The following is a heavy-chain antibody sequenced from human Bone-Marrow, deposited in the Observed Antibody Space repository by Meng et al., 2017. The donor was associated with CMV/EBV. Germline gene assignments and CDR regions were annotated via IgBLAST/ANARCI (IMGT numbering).Heavy chain of an antibody. Sequence: GEFQKISCAASGFTFSSYSMNWVRQAPGKGLEWVSSISSSSSYIYYADSVKGRFTISRDNAKNQLYLQMNRLRAEDTAVYYCARSVRFLEWLLDVWGQGTLVTVSS. CDR3: ARSVRFLEWLLDV. J-gene: IGHJ4*02. V-gene: IGHV3-21*04. CDR1: GFTFSSYS. D-gene: IGHD3-3*01. CDR2: ISSSSSYI.